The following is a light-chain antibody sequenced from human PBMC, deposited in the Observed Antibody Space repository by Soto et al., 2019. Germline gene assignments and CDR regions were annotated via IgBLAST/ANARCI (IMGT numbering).Light chain of an antibody. V-gene: IGLV1-40*01. CDR3: QSFDTGLTGPI. CDR2: NNT. J-gene: IGLJ2*01. Sequence: QSVLTQPPSVSAAPGQRVTISCNGSNSNIGAHYEVHWYQQFPGTAPKLHISNNTNRPSGVPDRFSGSRSGTSASLAITGLQSEDEADYYCQSFDTGLTGPILGIGTKVTVL. CDR1: NSNIGAHYE.